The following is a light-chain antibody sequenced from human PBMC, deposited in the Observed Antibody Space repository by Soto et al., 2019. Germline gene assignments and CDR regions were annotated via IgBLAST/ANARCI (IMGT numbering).Light chain of an antibody. CDR3: AAWDDSLSGVV. J-gene: IGLJ2*01. CDR1: SSNIGNYY. CDR2: RNN. Sequence: QSVLTQPPSASGTPGQRVTISCSGSSSNIGNYYVYWYQQLPGTAPKLLIYRNNQRPSWVSDRFSGSKSGSSASLAISGLRSEDEADYYCAAWDDSLSGVVFGGGTKLTVL. V-gene: IGLV1-47*01.